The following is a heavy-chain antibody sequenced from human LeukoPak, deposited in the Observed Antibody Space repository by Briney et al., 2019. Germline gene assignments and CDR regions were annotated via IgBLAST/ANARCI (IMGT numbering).Heavy chain of an antibody. J-gene: IGHJ5*01. CDR2: TNQDGSKK. CDR3: GREMPGGSNWFDF. V-gene: IGHV3-7*01. D-gene: IGHD2-2*01. Sequence: GGSLRLSCAASGFTFNNYWLSWVRQAPGQGLEWVANTNQDGSKKYYVDSVKGRFTISRDNAKNSLYLQMNSLRAEDTAVYYCGREMPGGSNWFDFWGQGTLVTVSS. CDR1: GFTFNNYW.